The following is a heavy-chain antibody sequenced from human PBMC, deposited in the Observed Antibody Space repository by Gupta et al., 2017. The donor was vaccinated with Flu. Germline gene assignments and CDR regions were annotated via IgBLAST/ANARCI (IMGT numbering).Heavy chain of an antibody. CDR2: VIPILGLV. D-gene: IGHD3-22*01. CDR3: ARTPPGYYDGSGGYHYGLDV. Sequence: QVLLVQSGAEVKTPGSSVQVSCKSFGGVLTTYALSWVRQAPGQGLEWMGGVIPILGLVNYAQKFQGRVTITADESTSTTFMQVSSLRFEDTAVYYGARTPPGYYDGSGGYHYGLDVWGQGTTVIVSS. V-gene: IGHV1-69*01. J-gene: IGHJ6*02. CDR1: GGVLTTYA.